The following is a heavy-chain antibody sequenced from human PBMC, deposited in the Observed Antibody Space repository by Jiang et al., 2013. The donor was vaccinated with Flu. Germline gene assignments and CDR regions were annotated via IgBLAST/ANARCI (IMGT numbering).Heavy chain of an antibody. V-gene: IGHV3-9*01. CDR1: GFTFDDYA. J-gene: IGHJ1*01. CDR2: ISWNSGSI. CDR3: AKAYQEDYYDSSGYLRGYFQH. D-gene: IGHD3-22*01. Sequence: VESGGGLVQPGRSLRLSCAASGFTFDDYAMHWVRQAPGKGLEWVSGISWNSGSIGYADSVKGRFTISRDNAKNSLYLQMNSLRAEDTALYYCAKAYQEDYYDSSGYLRGYFQHWGQGTLVTVSS.